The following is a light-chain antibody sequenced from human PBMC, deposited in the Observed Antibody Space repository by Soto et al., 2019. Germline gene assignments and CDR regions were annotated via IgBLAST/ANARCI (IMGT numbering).Light chain of an antibody. J-gene: IGLJ2*01. CDR2: SNN. V-gene: IGLV1-47*02. Sequence: QSVLTQTPSASGTPGQRVTISCSGSSSNIGSNYVYWYQQLPGTAPKLLIYSNNQRPSGVPDRFSGSKSGTSASLAISGLRSEDEADYYCCSYAGSSTLVFGGGTKVTVL. CDR3: CSYAGSSTLV. CDR1: SSNIGSNY.